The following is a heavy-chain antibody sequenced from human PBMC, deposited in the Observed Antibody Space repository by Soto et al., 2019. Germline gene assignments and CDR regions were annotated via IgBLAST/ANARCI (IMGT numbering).Heavy chain of an antibody. Sequence: QIELQESGPGLVKPSQTLSLTCFVSGYFIGAGGYYWSWIRHHPGKGLEWIGSFYSSGSIIYNPSLRSRVSSSGDMSTNQFSMSLTSVTAADTARYYCARMDSSGSGWFHPWGQGTLVTVSS. V-gene: IGHV4-31*02. D-gene: IGHD3-22*01. J-gene: IGHJ5*02. CDR3: ARMDSSGSGWFHP. CDR1: GYFIGAGGYY. CDR2: FYSSGSI.